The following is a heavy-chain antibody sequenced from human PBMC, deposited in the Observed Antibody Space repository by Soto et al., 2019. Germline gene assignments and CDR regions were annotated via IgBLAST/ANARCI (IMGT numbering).Heavy chain of an antibody. CDR2: IIPIFGTA. CDR3: ARGSSYYDSSSGIYYYYGMDL. J-gene: IGHJ6*02. V-gene: IGHV1-69*05. D-gene: IGHD3-22*01. Sequence: SVKVSCKASGGTFSSYAISWVRQAPGQGLEWMGGIIPIFGTANYAQKFQGRVTMTRDKSTSTVYMELSSLRSEDTAVYYCARGSSYYDSSSGIYYYYGMDLWGQGTTVTVSS. CDR1: GGTFSSYA.